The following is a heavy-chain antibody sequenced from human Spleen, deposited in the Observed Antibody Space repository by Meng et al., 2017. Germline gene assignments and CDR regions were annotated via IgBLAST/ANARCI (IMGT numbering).Heavy chain of an antibody. CDR1: GFTFSGYY. CDR3: AKVYSYDGAAYSIMGAFDI. D-gene: IGHD3-22*01. CDR2: ISGPGSNI. V-gene: IGHV3-11*01. J-gene: IGHJ3*02. Sequence: GESLKISCAASGFTFSGYYMTWIRQGPGKGLECLSYISGPGSNIFYADSVKGRFTLSRDNSRNTLYLQMHSLRADDTAVYYCAKVYSYDGAAYSIMGAFDIWGQGTMVTVSS.